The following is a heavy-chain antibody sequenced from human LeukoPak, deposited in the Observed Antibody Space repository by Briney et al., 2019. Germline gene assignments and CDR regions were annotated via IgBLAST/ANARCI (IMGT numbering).Heavy chain of an antibody. CDR2: IIPISGTA. J-gene: IGHJ4*02. Sequence: SVKVSCKASGGTFSNHTISWVRQAPGQGLEWMGVIIPISGTANYAQKFQGRVTITADASTSTVYMELSSLTSDDTAVYYCARWAGDSSAWYPALFDYWGQGTLVTVSS. V-gene: IGHV1-69*13. CDR3: ARWAGDSSAWYPALFDY. D-gene: IGHD6-13*01. CDR1: GGTFSNHT.